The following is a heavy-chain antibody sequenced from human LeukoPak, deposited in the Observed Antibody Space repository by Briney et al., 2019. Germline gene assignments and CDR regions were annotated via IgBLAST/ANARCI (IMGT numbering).Heavy chain of an antibody. J-gene: IGHJ6*03. CDR3: ARETAITGTDSYYRDV. CDR2: IIPIFGTA. Sequence: SVKVSCKASGGTFSSYAISWVRQAPGQGLEWMGGIIPIFGTANYAQKFQGRVTITTDESTSSAYMELSSLRSEDTAVYYCARETAITGTDSYYRDVWGKGTMVTVSS. V-gene: IGHV1-69*05. CDR1: GGTFSSYA. D-gene: IGHD1/OR15-1a*01.